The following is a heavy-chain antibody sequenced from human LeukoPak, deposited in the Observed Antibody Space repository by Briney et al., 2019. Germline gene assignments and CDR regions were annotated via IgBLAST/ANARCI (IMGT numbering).Heavy chain of an antibody. D-gene: IGHD3-16*01. Sequence: GGSLRLSCATSGFSFTDYPMNWVRQAPGKGLEWISNIRTTAEGAKYAYYADSVKGRVTISRDDGKNTLYLHMNSLRSDDTAVYYCARDWGSIKVITDYWGQGTLVTVSS. CDR2: IRTTAEGAKYA. CDR1: GFSFTDYP. V-gene: IGHV3-48*01. CDR3: ARDWGSIKVITDY. J-gene: IGHJ4*02.